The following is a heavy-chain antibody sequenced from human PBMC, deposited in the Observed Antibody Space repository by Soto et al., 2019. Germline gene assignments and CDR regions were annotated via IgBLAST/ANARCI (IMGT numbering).Heavy chain of an antibody. Sequence: GGSLTLSCAASGFTFSSYGMHWVRQAPGKGLEWVAVISYDGSNKYYADSVKGRFTISRDNSKNTLYLQMNSLRAEDTAVYYCAKDGRSLWLRIALDVWGQGTTVTVSS. CDR3: AKDGRSLWLRIALDV. J-gene: IGHJ6*02. V-gene: IGHV3-30*18. CDR1: GFTFSSYG. CDR2: ISYDGSNK. D-gene: IGHD3-10*01.